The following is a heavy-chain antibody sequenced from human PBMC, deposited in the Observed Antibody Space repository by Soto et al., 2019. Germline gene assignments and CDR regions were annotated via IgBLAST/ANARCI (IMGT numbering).Heavy chain of an antibody. J-gene: IGHJ6*02. CDR2: ISGSGGST. D-gene: IGHD3-3*01. CDR1: GFTFSSYA. CDR3: AKEVSEDFWSGYWAYYYYGMDV. V-gene: IGHV3-23*01. Sequence: GGSLRLSCAASGFTFSSYAMSWVRQAPGKGLEWVSVISGSGGSTYYADSVKGRFTISRDNSKNTLYLQMNSLRAEDTAVYYCAKEVSEDFWSGYWAYYYYGMDVWGQGTTVTVSS.